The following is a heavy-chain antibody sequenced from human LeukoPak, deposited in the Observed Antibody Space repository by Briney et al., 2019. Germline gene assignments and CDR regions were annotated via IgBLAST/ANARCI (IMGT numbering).Heavy chain of an antibody. Sequence: ASVKVSCKASGYTFTSYYIHWVRQAPGQGLEWKGIINPSGGSTNYAQKFQGRVTMTRDTSTSTVYMELSRLRSEDTAVYYCARGDHVRIYAESAFDIWGQGTMVTVSS. J-gene: IGHJ3*02. V-gene: IGHV1-46*01. D-gene: IGHD3-3*01. CDR3: ARGDHVRIYAESAFDI. CDR2: INPSGGST. CDR1: GYTFTSYY.